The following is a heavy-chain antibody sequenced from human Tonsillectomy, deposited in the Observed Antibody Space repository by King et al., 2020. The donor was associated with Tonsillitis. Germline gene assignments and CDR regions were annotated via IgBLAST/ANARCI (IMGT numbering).Heavy chain of an antibody. D-gene: IGHD2-2*01. V-gene: IGHV4-31*03. CDR1: GGSISSGGDY. Sequence: VQLQESGPGLVKPSQTLSLTCTVSGGSISSGGDYWSWIRQHPGKGLEWIGYIYYSGSTYYNPSLKSRVTISVDTSKNQFYLKLSSVTAADTAIYYCTRVPNCSSTSCYFAGAFDIWGQGTMVTVSS. J-gene: IGHJ3*02. CDR2: IYYSGST. CDR3: TRVPNCSSTSCYFAGAFDI.